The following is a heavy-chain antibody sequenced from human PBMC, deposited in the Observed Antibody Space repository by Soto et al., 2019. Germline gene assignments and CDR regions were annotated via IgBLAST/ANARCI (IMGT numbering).Heavy chain of an antibody. CDR2: INHSGCT. V-gene: IGHV4-34*01. D-gene: IGHD3-22*01. CDR3: ARRGAYYDSRGAANDI. Sequence: SKTMSLTGAVYGGSYSGYYWSWLRQPPEKGMEWIGEINHSGCTNSHPSLKSRFTISLDTSKNQFSLTLTSVTAADTAVYYCARRGAYYDSRGAANDILGQGTMVTV. J-gene: IGHJ3*02. CDR1: GGSYSGYY.